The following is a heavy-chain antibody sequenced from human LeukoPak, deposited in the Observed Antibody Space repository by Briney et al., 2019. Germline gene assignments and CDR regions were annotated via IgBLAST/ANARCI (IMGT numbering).Heavy chain of an antibody. Sequence: PSETLSLTCTVSGGSISSYFWSWIRQPPGKGLEWIGYISDSGNTNSDPSLKSRVTISVDTAKNQLSLKLTSVTAADTAVYYCARQGSSSGYYYDYYYYGMDVWGQGTTVTVSS. CDR1: GGSISSYF. CDR3: ARQGSSSGYYYDYYYYGMDV. D-gene: IGHD3-22*01. V-gene: IGHV4-59*08. CDR2: ISDSGNT. J-gene: IGHJ6*02.